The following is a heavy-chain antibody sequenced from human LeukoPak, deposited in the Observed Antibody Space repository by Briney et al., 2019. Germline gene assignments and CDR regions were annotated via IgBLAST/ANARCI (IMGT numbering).Heavy chain of an antibody. CDR2: IFYTGST. CDR3: ARLAGWFQLDY. Sequence: SETPSLTCTVSGGSIGNYYWSWIRQPPGKGLEWIGYIFYTGSTYYNPSLKNRLTISLDTSKNQFSLKLSSVTAADTAVYYCARLAGWFQLDYWGQGTLVTVSS. D-gene: IGHD2-15*01. J-gene: IGHJ4*02. CDR1: GGSIGNYY. V-gene: IGHV4-59*08.